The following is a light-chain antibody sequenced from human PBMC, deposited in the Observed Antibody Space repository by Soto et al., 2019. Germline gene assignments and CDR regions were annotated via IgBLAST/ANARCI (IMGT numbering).Light chain of an antibody. Sequence: DFQMTQSPSSLSASVGDRVTITCRASQSISSYLNWYQQKPVKAPKLLIYAASSLQSGVPSRFSGSGSGTDFTLTISSLQPEDFATYYCQQSYSTPWTFGQGTKVDIK. CDR2: AAS. CDR1: QSISSY. CDR3: QQSYSTPWT. J-gene: IGKJ1*01. V-gene: IGKV1-39*01.